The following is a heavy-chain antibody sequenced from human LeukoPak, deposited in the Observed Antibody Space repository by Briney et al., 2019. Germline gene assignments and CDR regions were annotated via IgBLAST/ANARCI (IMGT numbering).Heavy chain of an antibody. Sequence: ASVKVSCKASGYTFTGYYLHWVRQAPGQGLEWMGWIGPNSVGTNYAQKFQGRVTMTRDTSISTAYMELRRLRSNDTAVYYCARETLAVAGNDYWGQGTLVTVSS. CDR1: GYTFTGYY. D-gene: IGHD6-19*01. CDR2: IGPNSVGT. V-gene: IGHV1-2*02. J-gene: IGHJ4*02. CDR3: ARETLAVAGNDY.